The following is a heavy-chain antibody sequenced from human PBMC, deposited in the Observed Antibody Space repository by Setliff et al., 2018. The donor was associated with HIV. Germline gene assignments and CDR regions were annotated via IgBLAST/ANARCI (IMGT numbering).Heavy chain of an antibody. CDR1: GESFSGYF. CDR3: ARGSYYADGCGYYYVGASVAYFQH. CDR2: ISHSGSP. V-gene: IGHV4-34*01. J-gene: IGHJ1*01. Sequence: PSETLSLTCAVYGESFSGYFWKWIRQPPGKGLEWIGQISHSGSPSYNPSFKSRVTISVDTSKNQFSLKLNSVTAADTAMYYCARGSYYADGCGYYYVGASVAYFQHWGHGTLVTVSS. D-gene: IGHD3-22*01.